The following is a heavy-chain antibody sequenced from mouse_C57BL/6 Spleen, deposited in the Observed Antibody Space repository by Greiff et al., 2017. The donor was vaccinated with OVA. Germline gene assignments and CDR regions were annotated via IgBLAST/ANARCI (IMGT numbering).Heavy chain of an antibody. CDR2: IDPSDSYT. V-gene: IGHV1-59*01. CDR3: ARRSNYGGYAMDY. D-gene: IGHD2-5*01. J-gene: IGHJ4*01. CDR1: GYTFTSYW. Sequence: QVQLQQSGAELVRPGPSVKLSCKASGYTFTSYWMHWVKQRPGQGLEWIGVIDPSDSYTNYNQKFKGKATLTVDTSSSTADMQLSSLTSEDYAVYYCARRSNYGGYAMDYWGQGTSVTVSS.